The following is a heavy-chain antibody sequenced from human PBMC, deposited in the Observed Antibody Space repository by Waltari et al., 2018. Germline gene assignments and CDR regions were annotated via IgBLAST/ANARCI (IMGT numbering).Heavy chain of an antibody. CDR1: GFSFSSHY. CDR3: ARQDISVRSCPDY. V-gene: IGHV3-7*01. D-gene: IGHD6-19*01. J-gene: IGHJ4*02. CDR2: IWPDGSDR. Sequence: EVQLVESGGGLVQPGGSLRLACVASGFSFSSHYMTWLGQAPGKGLEGGANIWPDGSDRNHVDSVKGRFTISRDNAQNTLYLQMNSLRAEDTAVYYCARQDISVRSCPDYWGQGTLVTVSS.